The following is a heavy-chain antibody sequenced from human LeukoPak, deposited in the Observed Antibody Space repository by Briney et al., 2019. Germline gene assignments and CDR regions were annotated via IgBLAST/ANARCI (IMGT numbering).Heavy chain of an antibody. J-gene: IGHJ6*03. V-gene: IGHV3-20*04. CDR1: GFTFDDYA. D-gene: IGHD5-18*01. CDR2: INWNGRIT. Sequence: GGSLRLSCAASGFTFDDYAMNRVRQVPGRGLEWVSGINWNGRITEYADSVKDRFTISRQNTKNSLYLYMNNLGGEDTALYFCARGSVQLWLRDTYYYMDVWGKGTTVTVSS. CDR3: ARGSVQLWLRDTYYYMDV.